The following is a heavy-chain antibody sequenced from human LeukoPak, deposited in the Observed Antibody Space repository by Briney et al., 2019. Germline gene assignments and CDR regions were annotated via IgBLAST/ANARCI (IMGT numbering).Heavy chain of an antibody. Sequence: GGSLRLSCVVSGXTFSSYSMNWARQAPGKGLEWVSVIYAGGAAYYADYVKGRFTISRDTSNNTLILQMHSLRVEDTAVYYCARSTSYHFDSWGQGTLVTVSS. CDR2: IYAGGAA. CDR1: GXTFSSYS. D-gene: IGHD2-2*01. CDR3: ARSTSYHFDS. J-gene: IGHJ4*02. V-gene: IGHV3-53*01.